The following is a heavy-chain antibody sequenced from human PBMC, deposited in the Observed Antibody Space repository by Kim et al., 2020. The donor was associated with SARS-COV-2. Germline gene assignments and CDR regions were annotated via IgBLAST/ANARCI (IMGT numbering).Heavy chain of an antibody. D-gene: IGHD3-16*01. CDR3: ARGRFHDY. Sequence: GGSLRLSCVVSGFTFSSHTMNWVRQAPGKGLEWVSSISSSSYIYYGDSVKGRFTISRDNAKNSLYLQMNGLRAEDTALYYCARGRFHDYWGQGTLVTVSS. V-gene: IGHV3-21*01. CDR2: ISSSSYI. CDR1: GFTFSSHT. J-gene: IGHJ4*02.